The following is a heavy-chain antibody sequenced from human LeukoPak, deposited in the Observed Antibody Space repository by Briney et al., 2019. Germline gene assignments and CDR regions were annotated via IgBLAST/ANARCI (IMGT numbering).Heavy chain of an antibody. V-gene: IGHV3-7*01. D-gene: IGHD1-26*01. CDR2: VKQDGSDK. CDR3: ARSRWELLGTGAFDL. CDR1: GFTFSSSW. Sequence: GGSLRLSCAASGFTFSSSWMSWVRQAPGKGLEWVASVKQDGSDKYYVDSVKGRFTISRDNARNSLYLQMNSLRAEDTAFYYCARSRWELLGTGAFDLWGQGAMVTVSS. J-gene: IGHJ3*01.